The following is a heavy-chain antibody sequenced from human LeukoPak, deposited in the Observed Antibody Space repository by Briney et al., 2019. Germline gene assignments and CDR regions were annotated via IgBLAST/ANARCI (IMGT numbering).Heavy chain of an antibody. J-gene: IGHJ3*02. CDR2: IYTSGST. CDR3: ASPDLAAVAGSHXAXXX. D-gene: IGHD6-19*01. V-gene: IGHV4-61*02. Sequence: SETLSLTCTVSGGSISSGSYYWSWIRHPAGKGLEWIGRIYTSGSTNYNPSLKSRVTISVDTSKNQFSLKLSSVTAADTAVYYXASPDLAAVAGSHXAXXXWGQXTMXT. CDR1: GGSISSGSYY.